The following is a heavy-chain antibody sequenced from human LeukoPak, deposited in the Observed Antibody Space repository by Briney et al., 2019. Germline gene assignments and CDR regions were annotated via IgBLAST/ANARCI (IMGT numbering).Heavy chain of an antibody. J-gene: IGHJ4*02. CDR3: ARGVTQCYDSSGYCAY. CDR2: INPNSGGT. D-gene: IGHD3-22*01. V-gene: IGHV1-2*02. Sequence: ASVKVSCKASGYTFTGHYMHWVRQAPGQGLEWLGWINPNSGGTNYAQKFQGRVTMTRDTSISTAYMELSRLRSDDTAVYYCARGVTQCYDSSGYCAYWGQGTLVTVSS. CDR1: GYTFTGHY.